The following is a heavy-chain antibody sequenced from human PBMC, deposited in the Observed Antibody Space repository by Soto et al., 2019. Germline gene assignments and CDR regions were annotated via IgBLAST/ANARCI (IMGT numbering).Heavy chain of an antibody. V-gene: IGHV1-8*01. CDR1: GYTFTSYD. D-gene: IGHD3-3*01. J-gene: IGHJ6*02. Sequence: ASVKVSCKASGYTFTSYDINWVRQATGQGLEWMGWMNPNSGNTGYAQKFQGRVTMTRNTSISTAYMELSSLRSEDTAVYYCARGLRITIFGVVITHYYYYYGMDVWGQGTTVTVSS. CDR3: ARGLRITIFGVVITHYYYYYGMDV. CDR2: MNPNSGNT.